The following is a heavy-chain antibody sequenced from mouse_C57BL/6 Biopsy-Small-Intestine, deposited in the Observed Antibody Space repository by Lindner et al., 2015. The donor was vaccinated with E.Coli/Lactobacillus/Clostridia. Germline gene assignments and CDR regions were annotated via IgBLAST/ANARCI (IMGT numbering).Heavy chain of an antibody. J-gene: IGHJ2*01. Sequence: VQLQESGAELARPGASVKMSCKASGYTFTTYTMHWVKQRPGQGLEWIGYINPSSGYTKYNQKFKDKATLTADKSSSTAYMQLTSLTSEDSAVYYCAGGLRNYFDYWGQGTTLTVSS. CDR1: GYTFTTYT. V-gene: IGHV1-4*01. CDR2: INPSSGYT. D-gene: IGHD2-4*01. CDR3: AGGLRNYFDY.